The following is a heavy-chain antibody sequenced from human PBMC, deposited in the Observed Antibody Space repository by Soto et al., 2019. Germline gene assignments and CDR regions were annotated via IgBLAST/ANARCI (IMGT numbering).Heavy chain of an antibody. CDR3: AAGAYYFDY. CDR2: IWYDGSNK. V-gene: IGHV3-33*01. Sequence: QVQLVESGGGVVQPGRSLRLSCAASGFTFSSYGMHWVRQAPGKGLEWVAVIWYDGSNKYYADSVKGRFTISRDNYKNTLYLQMNSLRAEDTAVYYCAAGAYYFDYWCQGTLGTVS. J-gene: IGHJ4*02. CDR1: GFTFSSYG. D-gene: IGHD3-10*01.